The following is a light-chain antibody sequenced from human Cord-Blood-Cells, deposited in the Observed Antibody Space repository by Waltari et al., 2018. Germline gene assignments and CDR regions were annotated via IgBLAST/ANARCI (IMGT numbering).Light chain of an antibody. Sequence: DIQMTQSPSSLSASVGDRVTITCRASQSISSYLNWYQQKPGKAPKLLLYAASSLQSGVPSRFSGRGSGTDFTLTISSLQPEDFATYYCQQSYSTPRTCGQGTKVEIK. CDR2: AAS. V-gene: IGKV1-39*01. CDR3: QQSYSTPRT. CDR1: QSISSY. J-gene: IGKJ1*01.